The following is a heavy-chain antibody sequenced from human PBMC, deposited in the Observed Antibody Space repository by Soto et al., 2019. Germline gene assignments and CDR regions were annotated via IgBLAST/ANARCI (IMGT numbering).Heavy chain of an antibody. J-gene: IGHJ5*02. Sequence: EVQLLESGGGLVQPGGSLRLSCAASGFTFSSYAMSWVRQAPGKGLEWVSAISGSGGSTYYADSVKGRFTISRDNSKNTLYLQMNSLRAEDTAVYYCAKADIVVVPAARDNWFDPWGQGTLVTVSS. CDR1: GFTFSSYA. D-gene: IGHD2-2*01. V-gene: IGHV3-23*01. CDR2: ISGSGGST. CDR3: AKADIVVVPAARDNWFDP.